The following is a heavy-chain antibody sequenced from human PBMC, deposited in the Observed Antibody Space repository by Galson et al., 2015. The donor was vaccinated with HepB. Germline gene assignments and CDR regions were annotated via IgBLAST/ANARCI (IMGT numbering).Heavy chain of an antibody. CDR1: GGTFSSYA. J-gene: IGHJ3*02. CDR2: IIPIFGTA. V-gene: IGHV1-69*01. Sequence: QSGAEVKKPGESLRISCKASGGTFSSYAISWVRQAPGQGLEWMGGIIPIFGTANYAQKFQGRVTITADESTSTAYMELSSLRSEDTAVYYCARDLGVYDAFDIWGQGTMVTVSS. D-gene: IGHD3-10*01. CDR3: ARDLGVYDAFDI.